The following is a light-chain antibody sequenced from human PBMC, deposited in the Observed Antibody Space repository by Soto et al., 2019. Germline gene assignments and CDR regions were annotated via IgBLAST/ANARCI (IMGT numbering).Light chain of an antibody. CDR2: AAS. CDR1: QSVSSY. V-gene: IGKV3-11*01. CDR3: QQRSNWPPYT. Sequence: EIVLTQSPATLSLSPGERATLSCRASQSVSSYLAWYQQKPGQAPRLLIYAASNMPTGIPARFSGSGSGTDFTLTISSLEPEDFAVYYCQQRSNWPPYTFGQGTKLEIK. J-gene: IGKJ2*01.